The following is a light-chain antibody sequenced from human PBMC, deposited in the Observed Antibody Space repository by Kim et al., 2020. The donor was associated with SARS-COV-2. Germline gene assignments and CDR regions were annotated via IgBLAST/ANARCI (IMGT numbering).Light chain of an antibody. CDR1: QSVGND. Sequence: VSPGDRAPLSCRASQSVGNDLAWYQQKLGQAPRLLIYSASTRATDIPARFSGSGSGTEFTLTISSLQSEDFAVYYCQHYTSWPLAFGQGTKVDIK. CDR2: SAS. J-gene: IGKJ1*01. V-gene: IGKV3-15*01. CDR3: QHYTSWPLA.